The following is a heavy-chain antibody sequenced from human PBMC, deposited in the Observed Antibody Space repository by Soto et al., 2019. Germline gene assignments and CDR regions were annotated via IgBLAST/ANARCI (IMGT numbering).Heavy chain of an antibody. CDR3: ARENPPCRLLLCTQIEYYFDY. V-gene: IGHV3-30-3*01. CDR2: ISYDGSNK. CDR1: GFTFSSYA. D-gene: IGHD3-10*02. Sequence: PGGSLRLSCAASGFTFSSYAMHWVRQAPGKGLEWVAVISYDGSNKYYADSVKGRFTISRDNSKNTLYLQMNSLRAEDTAVYYCARENPPCRLLLCTQIEYYFDYWGQGNLVTVSS. J-gene: IGHJ4*02.